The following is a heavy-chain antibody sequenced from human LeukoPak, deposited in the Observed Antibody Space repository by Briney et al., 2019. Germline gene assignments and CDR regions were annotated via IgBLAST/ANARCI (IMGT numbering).Heavy chain of an antibody. Sequence: PGGSLRLSCAASGFTFSSYSMNWVRQAPGKGLEWVSVIYSGGNTYHADSVKGRLTISRDSSKNTLYLQMNSLRAEDTAVYYCARDGAPNLKDIVVVPAAWWGQGTLVTVSS. J-gene: IGHJ4*02. CDR2: IYSGGNT. CDR3: ARDGAPNLKDIVVVPAAW. V-gene: IGHV3-66*01. CDR1: GFTFSSYS. D-gene: IGHD2-2*01.